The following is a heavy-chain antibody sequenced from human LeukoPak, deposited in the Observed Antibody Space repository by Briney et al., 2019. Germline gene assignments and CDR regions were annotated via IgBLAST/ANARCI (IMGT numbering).Heavy chain of an antibody. CDR2: ISGCGGSA. CDR1: VFTFSSYA. J-gene: IGHJ4*02. D-gene: IGHD6-13*01. V-gene: IGHV3-23*01. CDR3: AKEELATAGRDFEY. Sequence: GGPLRLSCAACVFTFSSYAMSWLREATGKALEWVSAISGCGGSAYCADSEKRRFTISRDNSKRTVAVQENSQRAEDTAVYYCAKEELATAGRDFEYWGQGTLVTVSS.